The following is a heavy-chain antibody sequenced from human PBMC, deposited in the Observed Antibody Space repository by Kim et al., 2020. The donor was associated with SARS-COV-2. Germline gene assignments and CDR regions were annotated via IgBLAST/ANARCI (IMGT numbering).Heavy chain of an antibody. J-gene: IGHJ6*03. D-gene: IGHD6-19*01. CDR1: GFTFSSYG. V-gene: IGHV3-33*01. Sequence: GGYLRLSCAASGFTFSSYGMHWVRQAPGKGLEWVAVIWYDGSNNYYADSVKGRFTISRDNSKNTLYLQMNSLRAEDTAVYYCARDTGYSSGWYSRYYYYMDVWRKGTTVTVSS. CDR3: ARDTGYSSGWYSRYYYYMDV. CDR2: IWYDGSNN.